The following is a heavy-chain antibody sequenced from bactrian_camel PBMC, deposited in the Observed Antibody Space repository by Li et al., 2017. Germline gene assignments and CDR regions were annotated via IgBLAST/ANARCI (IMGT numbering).Heavy chain of an antibody. CDR1: GFTFSSYD. Sequence: VQLVESGGGLVQPGGSLRLSCAASGFTFSSYDMSWVRQAPGKGHEWVSGIDTDHGGGATYYADSVKGRFTISRDNAKNTLYLQMNSLKIEDSAVYYRATDLLGKGEVGVGTPGTDFGYWGQGTQVTVS. D-gene: IGHD1*01. J-gene: IGHJ6*01. CDR3: ATDLLGKGEVGVGTPGTDFGY. CDR2: IDTDHGGGAT. V-gene: IGHV3S40*01.